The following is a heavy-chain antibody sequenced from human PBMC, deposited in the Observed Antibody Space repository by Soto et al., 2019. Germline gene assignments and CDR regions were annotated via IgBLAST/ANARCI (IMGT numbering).Heavy chain of an antibody. Sequence: EVQVVESEGGLVQPGGSLRISCAASGFTFSSFAMSWVRQAPGKGLEWVSTISGSGTSAYYADSVKGRFTISRDNSKNTVYLQMDSLGAEDTAVYHCAKTLGSSSSGLVWFNPWGQGTLVTVSS. CDR3: AKTLGSSSSGLVWFNP. J-gene: IGHJ5*02. CDR1: GFTFSSFA. CDR2: ISGSGTSA. V-gene: IGHV3-23*04. D-gene: IGHD6-6*01.